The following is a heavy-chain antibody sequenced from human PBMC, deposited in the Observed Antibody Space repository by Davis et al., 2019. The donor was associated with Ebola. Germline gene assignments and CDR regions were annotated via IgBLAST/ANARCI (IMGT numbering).Heavy chain of an antibody. J-gene: IGHJ6*02. V-gene: IGHV1-46*01. Sequence: ASVKVSCKASGYTFTSYYMHWVRQAPGQGLEWMGIINPSGGSTSYAQKFQGRVTMTRDTSTSTVYMELSSLRSEDTAVYYCAREPTSSWGYYYYYGMDVWGQGTTVTVSS. CDR1: GYTFTSYY. D-gene: IGHD3-16*01. CDR2: INPSGGST. CDR3: AREPTSSWGYYYYYGMDV.